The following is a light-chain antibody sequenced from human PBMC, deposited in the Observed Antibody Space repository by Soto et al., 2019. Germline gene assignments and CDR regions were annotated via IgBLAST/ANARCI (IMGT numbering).Light chain of an antibody. J-gene: IGKJ4*01. Sequence: EIVMTQSPATLSVSPGEGATLSCKASQNVYNNLAWYQQRPGQPPRLLIYDASTRATGISARFSGSGYGTEFTRTISSLQSEDFAVYFRQQCSNWPLTFGGGTKVEI. CDR2: DAS. CDR3: QQCSNWPLT. V-gene: IGKV3-15*01. CDR1: QNVYNN.